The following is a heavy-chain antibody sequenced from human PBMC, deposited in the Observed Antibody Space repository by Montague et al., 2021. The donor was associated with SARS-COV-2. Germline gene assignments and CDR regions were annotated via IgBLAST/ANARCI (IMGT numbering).Heavy chain of an antibody. Sequence: SETLSLTCAVYGGSFSGYYWSWIRQPPGKGLEWIGEINHSESTNYNPSLKSRVTISVGTSKNQFSLNLSSVTAADTAVYYCARARAAYILTGYYFDYWGQGTLVTVSS. CDR3: ARARAAYILTGYYFDY. CDR1: GGSFSGYY. D-gene: IGHD3-9*01. J-gene: IGHJ4*02. V-gene: IGHV4-34*01. CDR2: INHSEST.